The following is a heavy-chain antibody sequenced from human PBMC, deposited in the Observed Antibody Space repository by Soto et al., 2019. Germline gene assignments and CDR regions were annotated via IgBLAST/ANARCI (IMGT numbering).Heavy chain of an antibody. V-gene: IGHV3-7*05. CDR3: AAFTVTTTY. CDR1: GFIFSSFS. Sequence: GGSLRLSCGASGFIFSSFSMNWVRQPPGKGLEWVANINSDGSETRCVDSVKGRFTIFRDNAKNSLYLQMNSLRAEDTAVYYCAAFTVTTTYWGLGTLVTVSS. CDR2: INSDGSET. D-gene: IGHD4-17*01. J-gene: IGHJ4*02.